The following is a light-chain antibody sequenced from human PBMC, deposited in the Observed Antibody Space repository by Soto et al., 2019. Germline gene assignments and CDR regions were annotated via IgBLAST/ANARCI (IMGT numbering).Light chain of an antibody. CDR3: QQYGSSRLT. J-gene: IGKJ4*01. CDR2: GAS. CDR1: QSISSSY. Sequence: EIVLTQSPDTLSLSPGERATLSCRASQSISSSYLAWYQQRPGQAPRLLIYGASSRATGIPDRFSGRGSGTDFTLTISRLEPEDFAVYYCQQYGSSRLTFGGGTTVEIK. V-gene: IGKV3-20*01.